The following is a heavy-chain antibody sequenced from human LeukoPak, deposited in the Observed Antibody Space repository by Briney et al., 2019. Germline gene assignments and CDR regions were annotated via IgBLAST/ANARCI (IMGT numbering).Heavy chain of an antibody. CDR1: GGSFSGYY. J-gene: IGHJ4*02. CDR3: ARNPGYYYDSSGYYRYYFDY. D-gene: IGHD3-22*01. Sequence: PSETLSLTCAVYGGSFSGYYWSWIRQPPVKGLEWIGEINHSGSTNYNPSLKSRVTISVDTSKNQFSLKLSSVTAADTAVYYCARNPGYYYDSSGYYRYYFDYWGQGTLVTVSS. CDR2: INHSGST. V-gene: IGHV4-34*01.